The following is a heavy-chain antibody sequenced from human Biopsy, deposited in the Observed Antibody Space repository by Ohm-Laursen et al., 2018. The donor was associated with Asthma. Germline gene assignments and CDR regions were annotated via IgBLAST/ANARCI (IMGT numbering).Heavy chain of an antibody. Sequence: PSETLSLTCTVSGGSISSGAYYWSWVRQPPGKGLEWIGYIYYIGGTYYNPSLKSRVAISLDTSKNQFSLKLSSVTAADTAVYFCARRGGVRRYFDYWGQGTLVTVSS. J-gene: IGHJ4*02. CDR3: ARRGGVRRYFDY. V-gene: IGHV4-30-4*01. CDR1: GGSISSGAYY. D-gene: IGHD3-16*01. CDR2: IYYIGGT.